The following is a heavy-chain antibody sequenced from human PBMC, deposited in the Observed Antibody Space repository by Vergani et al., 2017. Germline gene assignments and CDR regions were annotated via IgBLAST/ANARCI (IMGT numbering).Heavy chain of an antibody. V-gene: IGHV3-53*04. CDR1: FTVSSNY. CDR2: IYSGGST. J-gene: IGHJ4*02. D-gene: IGHD4-17*01. Sequence: EVQLVESGGGLVQPGFTVSSNYMSWVRQAPGKGLEWVSVIYSGGSTYYADSVKGRFTISRHNSKNTLYLQMNSLGAEDTAVYYCATRGGDYGDYRIDYWGQGTLVTVSA. CDR3: ATRGGDYGDYRIDY.